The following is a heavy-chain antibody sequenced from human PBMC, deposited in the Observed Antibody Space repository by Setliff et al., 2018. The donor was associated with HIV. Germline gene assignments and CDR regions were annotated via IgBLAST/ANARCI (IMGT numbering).Heavy chain of an antibody. V-gene: IGHV1-3*01. CDR3: TRGGISDY. J-gene: IGHJ4*02. Sequence: ASVKVSCKASGYSVPSHWMHWVRQAPGQRLEWMGWINAGNGHTKYSQRFQGRVTITRDTSASTAYMELSSLRSEDTAVYYCTRGGISDYWGQGTLVTVSS. CDR2: INAGNGHT. D-gene: IGHD3-3*02. CDR1: GYSVPSHW.